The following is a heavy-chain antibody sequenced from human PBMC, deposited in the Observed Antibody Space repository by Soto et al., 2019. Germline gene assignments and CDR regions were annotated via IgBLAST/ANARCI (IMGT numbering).Heavy chain of an antibody. CDR2: ISTSSKTI. V-gene: IGHV3-48*03. J-gene: IGHJ4*02. CDR1: GFIFKNNE. CDR3: VGPAAPVTY. D-gene: IGHD3-10*01. Sequence: EVQLEESGGGLVQPGGFLRLSCAASGFIFKNNEMNWVRQAPGKGPEWVSYISTSSKTISYADSVKGRFTISRDNAKNSLYLQMNSLRAEDTAVYYRVGPAAPVTYWGQGTLVTVSS.